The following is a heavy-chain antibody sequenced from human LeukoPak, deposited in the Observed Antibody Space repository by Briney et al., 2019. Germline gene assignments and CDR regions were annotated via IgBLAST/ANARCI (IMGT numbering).Heavy chain of an antibody. Sequence: SETLSLTCTVSGGSISSGSYYWSWIRQPAGKGLEWIGRIYTSGSTNYNPSLKSRVTISVDTSKNQFSLKLSSVTAADTAVYYCAGVPVEGSGYFLDVWGKGTTVTVSS. D-gene: IGHD3-22*01. V-gene: IGHV4-61*02. CDR1: GGSISSGSYY. CDR2: IYTSGST. CDR3: AGVPVEGSGYFLDV. J-gene: IGHJ6*04.